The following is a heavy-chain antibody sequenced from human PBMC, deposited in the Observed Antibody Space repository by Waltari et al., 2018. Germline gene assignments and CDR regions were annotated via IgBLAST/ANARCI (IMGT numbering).Heavy chain of an antibody. Sequence: EVQLVESGGGLVQPGGSLRLSCAASGISFSSFWMTWVRQAPGKGLEWVANIKEDGSEEYYVDSVKGRFTSSKDNAKNSLYLQMNSLRAEDTAVYFCARERRGQSGWYYFDFWGQGSLVTVSS. CDR1: GISFSSFW. V-gene: IGHV3-7*01. CDR3: ARERRGQSGWYYFDF. D-gene: IGHD6-19*01. CDR2: IKEDGSEE. J-gene: IGHJ4*02.